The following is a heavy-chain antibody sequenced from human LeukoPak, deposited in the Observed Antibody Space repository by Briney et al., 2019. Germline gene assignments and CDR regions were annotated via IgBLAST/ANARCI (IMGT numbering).Heavy chain of an antibody. V-gene: IGHV4-59*08. CDR1: GGAISSHY. CDR2: IYYSGST. Sequence: PSETLSLTCTVSGGAISSHYWSWIRQPPGKGLEWIGSIYYSGSTNYNPSLRSRVTISVDTSKNQFSLKLSSVTAASTAVYYCSRHYFSSGEVCWGRGTLVTVSS. J-gene: IGHJ4*02. CDR3: SRHYFSSGEVC. D-gene: IGHD3-3*01.